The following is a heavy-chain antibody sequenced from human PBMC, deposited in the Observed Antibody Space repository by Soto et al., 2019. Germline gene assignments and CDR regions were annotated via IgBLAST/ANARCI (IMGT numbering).Heavy chain of an antibody. V-gene: IGHV1-2*04. Sequence: ASVKVSCKASGYTFTGYYMHWVRQAPGQGLEWMGWINPNSGGTNYAQKFQGWVTMTRDTSISTAYMELSRLRSDDTAVYYCARELGYCISTSCYESSYYYGMDVWGQGTTVTVSS. D-gene: IGHD2-2*01. CDR2: INPNSGGT. CDR1: GYTFTGYY. J-gene: IGHJ6*02. CDR3: ARELGYCISTSCYESSYYYGMDV.